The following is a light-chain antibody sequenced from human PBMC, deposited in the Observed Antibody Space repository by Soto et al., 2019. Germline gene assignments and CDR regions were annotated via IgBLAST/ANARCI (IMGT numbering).Light chain of an antibody. Sequence: QSVLTQPPSASGSPGQSVAISCTGTSSDVGGYDYVSWYQQHPGKAPKLMIYDVSKRPSGVPDRLSGSKSGNTASLTVTGLQAEDEADYYCSSYAGTYIVFGTGTKVTVL. CDR3: SSYAGTYIV. CDR1: SSDVGGYDY. V-gene: IGLV2-8*01. CDR2: DVS. J-gene: IGLJ1*01.